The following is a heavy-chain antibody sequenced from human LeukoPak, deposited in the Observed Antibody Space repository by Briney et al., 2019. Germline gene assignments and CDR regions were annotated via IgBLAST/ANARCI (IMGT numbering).Heavy chain of an antibody. V-gene: IGHV3-23*01. CDR2: ITSVGNT. Sequence: AGGSLRLSCAASGFTFSSCAMIWFRLAPGKGLEWVSVITSVGNTYYADSVKGRFIISRDNSKNTLYLQMNSLRAEDTALYYCAAERGDSPDSWGQGTLVTVSS. CDR3: AAERGDSPDS. J-gene: IGHJ4*02. D-gene: IGHD3-16*01. CDR1: GFTFSSCA.